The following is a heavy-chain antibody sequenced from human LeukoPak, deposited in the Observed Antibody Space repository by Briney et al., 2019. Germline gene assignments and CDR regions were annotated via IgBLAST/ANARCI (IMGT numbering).Heavy chain of an antibody. CDR2: IYTSGST. D-gene: IGHD3-10*01. V-gene: IGHV4-4*07. Sequence: PSETLSLTCSVSGGSVSSFYCNWMRQPAGKGLEWIGRIYTSGSTNYNPSLKSRVTMSVDTSKNQFSLKLSSVTAADTAVYYCARASYYYGSGSGPRFDPWGQGTLVTVSS. J-gene: IGHJ5*02. CDR3: ARASYYYGSGSGPRFDP. CDR1: GGSVSSFY.